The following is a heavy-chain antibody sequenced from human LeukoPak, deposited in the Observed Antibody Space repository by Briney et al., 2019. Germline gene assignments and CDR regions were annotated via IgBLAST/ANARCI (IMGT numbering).Heavy chain of an antibody. CDR1: GFTFDDYA. CDR3: AKGATGYSTSGYFDY. CDR2: ISWNSGSI. Sequence: GGSLRLSCAASGFTFDDYAMHWVRQAPGRGLDWVSGISWNSGSIGYADSVKGRFTISRDNAKNSLYLQMNSLRAEDMALYYCAKGATGYSTSGYFDYWGQGTLVTVSS. D-gene: IGHD6-13*01. V-gene: IGHV3-9*03. J-gene: IGHJ4*02.